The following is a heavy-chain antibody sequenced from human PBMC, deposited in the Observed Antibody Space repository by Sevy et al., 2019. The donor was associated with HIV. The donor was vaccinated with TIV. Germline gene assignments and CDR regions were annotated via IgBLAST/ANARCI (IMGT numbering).Heavy chain of an antibody. D-gene: IGHD3-16*01. J-gene: IGHJ6*02. V-gene: IGHV3-21*01. Sequence: GGSLRLSCAASGFTFGSYSMNWVRQAPGKGLEWVSSISSRIDYIYYADSMRGRFAISGDEAKKSLHLEMTSLRAEDTAVYYCARDGGSTDRGMDVWGQGTTVTVSS. CDR2: ISSRIDYI. CDR1: GFTFGSYS. CDR3: ARDGGSTDRGMDV.